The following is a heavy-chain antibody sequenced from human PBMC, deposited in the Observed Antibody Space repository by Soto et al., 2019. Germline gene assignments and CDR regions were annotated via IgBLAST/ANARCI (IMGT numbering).Heavy chain of an antibody. V-gene: IGHV3-11*06. D-gene: IGHD4-17*01. CDR1: GFTSSDYY. J-gene: IGHJ6*02. CDR3: ARGDYGDYEIYYYGMDV. CDR2: ISSSSSYT. Sequence: QVQLVESGGGLVKPGGSLRLSCAASGFTSSDYYMSWIRQAPGKGLEWVSYISSSSSYTNYADSVKGRFTISRDNAKNSLYLQMNSLRAEDTAVYYCARGDYGDYEIYYYGMDVWGQGTTVTVSS.